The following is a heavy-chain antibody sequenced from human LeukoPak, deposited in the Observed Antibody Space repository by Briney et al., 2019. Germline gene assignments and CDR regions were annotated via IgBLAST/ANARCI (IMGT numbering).Heavy chain of an antibody. CDR1: GFTFSSYG. D-gene: IGHD3-22*01. CDR2: ISYDGSNK. V-gene: IGHV3-30*18. Sequence: PGGSLRLSCAASGFTFSSYGMHWVRQAPGKGLEWVAVISYDGSNKYYADSVKGRFTISRDNSKNTLYLQMNRLRAEDTAVYYCAKAYDTGGYWGQGTLVTVSS. J-gene: IGHJ4*02. CDR3: AKAYDTGGY.